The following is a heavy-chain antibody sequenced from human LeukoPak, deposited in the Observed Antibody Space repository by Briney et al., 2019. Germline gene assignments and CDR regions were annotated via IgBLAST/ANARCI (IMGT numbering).Heavy chain of an antibody. J-gene: IGHJ4*02. CDR1: GYTFTSYG. Sequence: GASVKVSCKASGYTFTSYGISWVRQAPGQGLEWMGWISAYNGNTNYAQKLQGRVTMTTDTSTSTAYMELRSLRSDDTAVYYCARGRGELRITYYFDYWGQGTLVTVSS. D-gene: IGHD1-26*01. CDR3: ARGRGELRITYYFDY. V-gene: IGHV1-18*01. CDR2: ISAYNGNT.